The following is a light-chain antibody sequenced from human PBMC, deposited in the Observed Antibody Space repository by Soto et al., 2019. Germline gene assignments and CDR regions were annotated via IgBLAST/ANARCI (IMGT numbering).Light chain of an antibody. CDR1: TRDVGGFDL. CDR2: EVT. Sequence: QFALTQPASVSGSHRQSITISCTGSTRDVGGFDLVSWYQQHPGKAPKLMIYEVTKRPSGVSDRFSGSKSGNTASLTISGLQAEDEADYYCCSYAGPDTYVFGTGT. CDR3: CSYAGPDTYV. J-gene: IGLJ1*01. V-gene: IGLV2-23*02.